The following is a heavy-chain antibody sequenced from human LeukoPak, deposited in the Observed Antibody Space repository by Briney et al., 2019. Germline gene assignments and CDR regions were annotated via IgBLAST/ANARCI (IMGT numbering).Heavy chain of an antibody. CDR2: IYSSGST. CDR3: ARVRYYYDGSGNNAYYFDL. J-gene: IGHJ4*02. Sequence: SETLSLTCTVSGGSINTYYWSWIRRPAGKGLEWIGRIYSSGSTNYNPSLKSRITMSVDMSKNQFSLRLSSVTAADTAVYYCARVRYYYDGSGNNAYYFDLWGQGTLVTVSS. V-gene: IGHV4-4*07. CDR1: GGSINTYY. D-gene: IGHD3-22*01.